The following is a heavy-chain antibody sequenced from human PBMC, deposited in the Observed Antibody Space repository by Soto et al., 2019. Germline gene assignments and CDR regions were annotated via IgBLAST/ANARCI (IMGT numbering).Heavy chain of an antibody. CDR2: IWYDGSNK. D-gene: IGHD3-3*01. V-gene: IGHV3-33*08. J-gene: IGHJ4*02. CDR3: ARDLEGITIFGVAGRLQPGGY. CDR1: GFTFSSYG. Sequence: GGSLRLSCAASGFTFSSYGMHWVRQAPGKGLGWVAVIWYDGSNKYYADSVKGRFTISRDNSKNTLYLQMNSLRAEDTAVYYCARDLEGITIFGVAGRLQPGGYWGQGTLVTVSS.